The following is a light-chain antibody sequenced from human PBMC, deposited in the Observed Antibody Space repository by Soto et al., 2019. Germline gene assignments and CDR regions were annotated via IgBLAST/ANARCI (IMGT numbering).Light chain of an antibody. J-gene: IGKJ1*01. Sequence: EIVLTQSPATLSSFPGDRVTLSCRASQAVNTRLDWYQHKPGQAPRLLIYLASNRAAGVPASFSGSRSGTDFTLTISDVEPEDFAVYYCHQRQSCPLTFGQGTTVYIK. CDR2: LAS. CDR1: QAVNTR. CDR3: HQRQSCPLT. V-gene: IGKV3-11*01.